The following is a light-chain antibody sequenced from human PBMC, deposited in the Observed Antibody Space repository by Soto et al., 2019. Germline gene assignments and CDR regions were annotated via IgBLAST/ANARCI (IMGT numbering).Light chain of an antibody. CDR2: DAS. CDR1: ESIDNW. V-gene: IGKV1-5*01. J-gene: IGKJ1*01. Sequence: DIQVTQSPSTLSASVGDAVTITCRASESIDNWLAWYQQKPGKAPKLLIFDASSLEGGVPSRFSGSGSETEFTLTISSLQPDDFATYYCQQYISGWTFGQGTKVDIK. CDR3: QQYISGWT.